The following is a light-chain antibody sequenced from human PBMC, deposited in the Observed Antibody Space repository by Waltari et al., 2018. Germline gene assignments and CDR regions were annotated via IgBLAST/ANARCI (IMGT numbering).Light chain of an antibody. V-gene: IGKV3-15*01. CDR2: DAS. J-gene: IGKJ1*01. CDR3: QQYNDWPQT. CDR1: QSVSSN. Sequence: EIVMTQSPATLSVSPGERPTLPCRASQSVSSNLAWYQQKPGQAPRLLIYDASTRATDIPARFSGGGSGTEFTLTISSLQSEDFAVYYCQQYNDWPQTFGQGTKVEIK.